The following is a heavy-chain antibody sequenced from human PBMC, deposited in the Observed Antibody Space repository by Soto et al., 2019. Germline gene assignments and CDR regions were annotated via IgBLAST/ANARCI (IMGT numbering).Heavy chain of an antibody. J-gene: IGHJ1*01. CDR1: GGTFSSYA. Sequence: SVTVSCKASGGTFSSYAISWVRQAPGQGLEWMGGIIPIFGTANYAQKFQGRVTITADESTSTAYMELSSLRSEDTAVYYCARGGYCSGGSCPSGYAEYFQHWGQGNLVTVYS. V-gene: IGHV1-69*13. D-gene: IGHD2-15*01. CDR3: ARGGYCSGGSCPSGYAEYFQH. CDR2: IIPIFGTA.